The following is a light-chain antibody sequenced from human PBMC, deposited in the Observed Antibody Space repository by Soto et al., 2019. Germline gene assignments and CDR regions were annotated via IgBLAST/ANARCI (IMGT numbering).Light chain of an antibody. Sequence: IQMTQSPSTLSASVGDRVTITCRASQSVSDWLAWYQQKPGKAPKLLIYDASRLESEVPSRFSGSGSGTEFTLTISSLQPDDFATYYCHQYNSYTWTFGQGTKVEIK. CDR2: DAS. CDR3: HQYNSYTWT. J-gene: IGKJ1*01. V-gene: IGKV1-5*01. CDR1: QSVSDW.